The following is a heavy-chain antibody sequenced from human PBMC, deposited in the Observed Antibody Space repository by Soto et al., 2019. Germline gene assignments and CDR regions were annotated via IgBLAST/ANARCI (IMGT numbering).Heavy chain of an antibody. CDR3: AGGRDQPPVGLYFES. D-gene: IGHD1-26*01. CDR1: GGAFTDYI. Sequence: ASVKVSCKASGGAFTDYIFDWVRQAPGQGLEWMGGIIPMFGTPKYAQKFQHRVTISADVSTGTAYMELTRLRFDDTAVYYCAGGRDQPPVGLYFESWGEGTRVTVSS. V-gene: IGHV1-69*13. J-gene: IGHJ4*02. CDR2: IIPMFGTP.